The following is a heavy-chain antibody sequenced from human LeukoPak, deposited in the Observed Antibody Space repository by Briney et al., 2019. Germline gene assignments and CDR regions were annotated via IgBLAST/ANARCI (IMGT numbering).Heavy chain of an antibody. CDR1: GFTFSSYS. Sequence: GGSLRLSCAASGFTFSSYSMNWVRQAPGKGLEWVSYISSSSSTIYYADSVKGRFTISRDNAKNSLYLQMNSLRAEDTAVYYCARVPYDILTGPDSYYGMDVWGQGTTVTVSS. D-gene: IGHD3-9*01. V-gene: IGHV3-48*01. CDR2: ISSSSSTI. J-gene: IGHJ6*02. CDR3: ARVPYDILTGPDSYYGMDV.